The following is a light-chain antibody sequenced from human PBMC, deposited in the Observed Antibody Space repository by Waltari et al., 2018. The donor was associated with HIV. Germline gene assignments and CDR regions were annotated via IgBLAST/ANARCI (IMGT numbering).Light chain of an antibody. CDR3: AAWDDSLNGYV. Sequence: QSVLTQPPSVSEAPRQRVIISCSGSSSNIGNNAVNWYKQVQGTPPKLLIYHCELLSSGGSDRFSGSKSGTSAALAIRGRQSEDEADYYCAAWDDSLNGYVFGTATTVTVL. V-gene: IGLV1-36*01. CDR2: HCE. CDR1: SSNIGNNA. J-gene: IGLJ1*01.